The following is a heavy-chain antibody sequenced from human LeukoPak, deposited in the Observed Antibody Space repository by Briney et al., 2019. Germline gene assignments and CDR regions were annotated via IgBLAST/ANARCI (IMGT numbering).Heavy chain of an antibody. J-gene: IGHJ4*02. CDR3: ARGEHYGDFFDY. D-gene: IGHD4-17*01. Sequence: GGSLRLSCAASGFTFSSYGMSWVRQAPGRGLEWVSTISGSGDNTYYADSVKGRFTTSRDNSKSTLYLQMNSLRAEDTAVYFCARGEHYGDFFDYWGQGTLVTVSS. V-gene: IGHV3-23*01. CDR2: ISGSGDNT. CDR1: GFTFSSYG.